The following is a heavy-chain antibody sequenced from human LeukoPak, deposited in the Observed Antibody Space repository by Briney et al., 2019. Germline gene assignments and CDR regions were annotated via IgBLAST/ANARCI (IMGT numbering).Heavy chain of an antibody. CDR1: GFTFSSYD. D-gene: IGHD3-3*01. Sequence: GGSLRLSCAASGFTFSSYDMHWVRQATGKGLEWLSAIGTAGDTYYPGSVKGRFTISRENAKNSLYLQINSLRAGDTAVYYCARGWPHYDFWSGSFRSGMDVWGQGTTVTVSS. V-gene: IGHV3-13*01. CDR3: ARGWPHYDFWSGSFRSGMDV. CDR2: IGTAGDT. J-gene: IGHJ6*02.